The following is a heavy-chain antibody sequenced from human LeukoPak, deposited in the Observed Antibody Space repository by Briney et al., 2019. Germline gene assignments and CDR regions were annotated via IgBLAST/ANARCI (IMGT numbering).Heavy chain of an antibody. D-gene: IGHD3-10*01. CDR3: AHIRQLLWFGDDFDY. Sequence: GPTLVKPTQTLTLTCTFSGVSRRTGGGGVGWMRQPPGKAMEWLSLIYWNDDKRYSPSLKSTLTITKDPSKNQVVLTMTNMDPVDTATYYCAHIRQLLWFGDDFDYWGQGTLVTVSS. V-gene: IGHV2-5*01. J-gene: IGHJ4*02. CDR2: IYWNDDK. CDR1: GVSRRTGGGG.